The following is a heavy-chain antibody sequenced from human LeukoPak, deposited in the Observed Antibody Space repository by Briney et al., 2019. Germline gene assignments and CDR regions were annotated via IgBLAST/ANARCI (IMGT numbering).Heavy chain of an antibody. Sequence: SETLSLTCTVSGGSISNYYWSWIRQPPGKGLEWIGYIYYSGSTNYNPSLKSRVTISVDTSKNQFSLKLSSVTAADTAVYYCARISSGAGLVAFDIWGQGTMVTVSS. CDR2: IYYSGST. CDR3: ARISSGAGLVAFDI. CDR1: GGSISNYY. D-gene: IGHD6-19*01. V-gene: IGHV4-59*01. J-gene: IGHJ3*02.